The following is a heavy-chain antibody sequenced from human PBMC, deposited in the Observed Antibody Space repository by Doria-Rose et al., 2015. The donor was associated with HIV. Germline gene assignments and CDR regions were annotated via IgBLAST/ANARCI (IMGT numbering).Heavy chain of an antibody. J-gene: IGHJ4*02. CDR2: VDYSGGT. V-gene: IGHV4-59*01. CDR3: VRYCMGGVCFFRD. Sequence: VQVQESGPGLVKPSETLSLTCTVSGDSISSFYWSWIRQSPGKGLEWIGFVDYSGGTNYNPSLKRRLSLSIESSKNRFSLRLDSVTAADTAVYYCVRYCMGGVCFFRDWGRGILVTVSS. D-gene: IGHD2-8*02. CDR1: GDSISSFY.